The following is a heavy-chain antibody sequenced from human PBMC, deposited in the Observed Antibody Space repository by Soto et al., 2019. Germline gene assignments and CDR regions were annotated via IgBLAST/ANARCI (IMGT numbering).Heavy chain of an antibody. V-gene: IGHV3-30*18. Sequence: GGSLRLSCAVCGFTFSSYCIHWVRQAPCKGLEWVALISYDGGNEKYTESVKDRFTISRDDYHNVDYLQMSSLRSEDTAMYYCAKDRDSGTYTTDFDHAGHGSLVTGSS. CDR3: AKDRDSGTYTTDFDH. CDR1: GFTFSSYC. J-gene: IGHJ4*01. CDR2: ISYDGGNE. D-gene: IGHD1-26*01.